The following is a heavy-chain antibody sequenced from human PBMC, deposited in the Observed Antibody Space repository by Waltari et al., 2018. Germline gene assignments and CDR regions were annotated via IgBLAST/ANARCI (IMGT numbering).Heavy chain of an antibody. V-gene: IGHV3-30*01. J-gene: IGHJ4*02. CDR1: GFTSSNWI. CDR2: MSYDGISK. D-gene: IGHD2-15*01. Sequence: QVQLVESGGGVVQPGRSLRLSCAAPGFTSSNWIIPWVRQAPGKGLEWVAAMSYDGISKYYADSVKGRFTLAGDDSKNTVYLQINSLRAEDTAVYYCAREGGTSGYSGYFDYWGQGTLVTVSS. CDR3: AREGGTSGYSGYFDY.